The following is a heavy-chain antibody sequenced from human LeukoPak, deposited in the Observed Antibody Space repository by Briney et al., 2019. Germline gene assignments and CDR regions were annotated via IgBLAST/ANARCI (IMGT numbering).Heavy chain of an antibody. Sequence: SVKVSCKASGGTFSSYAISWVRQAPGQGLEWMGRIIPILGIANYGQKFQGRVTITADKSTSTAYMELSSLRSEDTAVYYCATDSGYDSHAFDIWGQGTMVTVSS. CDR3: ATDSGYDSHAFDI. D-gene: IGHD5-12*01. J-gene: IGHJ3*02. CDR2: IIPILGIA. V-gene: IGHV1-69*04. CDR1: GGTFSSYA.